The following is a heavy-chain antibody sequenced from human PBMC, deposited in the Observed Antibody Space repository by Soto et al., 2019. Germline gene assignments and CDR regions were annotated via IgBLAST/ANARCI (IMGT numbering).Heavy chain of an antibody. Sequence: SETLSLTCAVSGAALDSHDWWSWVRQPPGKGLEWVGEIYRDGTTNSNPSLESRVTVSMDTSKNQFSLSLRAEDTAVYYCARERWELTTSGRYFDYWGQGTLVTVS. CDR2: IYRDGTT. CDR3: ARERWELTTSGRYFDY. CDR1: GAALDSHDW. J-gene: IGHJ4*02. D-gene: IGHD1-26*01. V-gene: IGHV4-4*02.